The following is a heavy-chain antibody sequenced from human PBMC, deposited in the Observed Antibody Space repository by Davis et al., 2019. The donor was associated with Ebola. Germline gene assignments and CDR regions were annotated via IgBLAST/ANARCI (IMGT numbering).Heavy chain of an antibody. V-gene: IGHV1-2*02. CDR1: GYTFIGYY. CDR3: ARDLDYYDSSGYFDY. D-gene: IGHD3-22*01. Sequence: ASVKVSCKASGYTFIGYYMHWVRQAPGQGLEWMGWINPNSGGTNYAQKFQGRVTMTRDTSISTAYMELSRLRSDDTAVYYCARDLDYYDSSGYFDYWGQGTLVTVSS. CDR2: INPNSGGT. J-gene: IGHJ4*02.